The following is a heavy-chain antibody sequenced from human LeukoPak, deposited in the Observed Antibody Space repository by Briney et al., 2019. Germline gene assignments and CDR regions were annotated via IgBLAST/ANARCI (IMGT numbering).Heavy chain of an antibody. CDR2: IYHTGSS. V-gene: IGHV4-59*01. CDR3: ARVRFPFGLDA. J-gene: IGHJ6*02. Sequence: SETLSLTCSVSGDSISSFFWSWIRQPPGKGREYIGHIYHTGSSNYNPSLKSRVTMSVDTSKNQFSLRLTSVTAADTAFYYCARVRFPFGLDAWGQGTTVTVSS. CDR1: GDSISSFF.